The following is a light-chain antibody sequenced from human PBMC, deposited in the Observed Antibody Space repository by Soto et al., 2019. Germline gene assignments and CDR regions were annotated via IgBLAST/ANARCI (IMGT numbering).Light chain of an antibody. V-gene: IGKV3-11*01. CDR3: QQRRTWPFIT. CDR1: QTVSRY. Sequence: VLTQSPATLSLSPGERATLSCRASQTVSRYLAWYQQKPGQAPRLLIYYASNRAAGVPARFSGSGSGTDYTLNISSLEPDDFSVYYCQQRRTWPFITFAGGTKV. CDR2: YAS. J-gene: IGKJ4*01.